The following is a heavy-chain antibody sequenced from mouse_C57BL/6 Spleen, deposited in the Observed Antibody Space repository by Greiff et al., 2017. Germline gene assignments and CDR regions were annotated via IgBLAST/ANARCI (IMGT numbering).Heavy chain of an antibody. D-gene: IGHD2-5*01. J-gene: IGHJ4*01. CDR1: GYTFTDYE. Sequence: QVQLQQSGAELVRPGASVTLSCKASGYTFTDYEMHWVKQTPVHGLEWIGAIDPETGGTAYNQKFKGKAILTADKSSSTAYMELRSLTSEDSAVYYCTSPAYYSNLYYAMDYWGQGTSVTVSS. CDR2: IDPETGGT. V-gene: IGHV1-15*01. CDR3: TSPAYYSNLYYAMDY.